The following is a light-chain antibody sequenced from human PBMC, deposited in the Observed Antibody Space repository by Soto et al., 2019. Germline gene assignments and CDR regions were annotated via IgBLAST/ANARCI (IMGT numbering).Light chain of an antibody. J-gene: IGKJ5*01. CDR2: LGS. CDR1: QSLLHRNGYNY. V-gene: IGKV2-28*01. Sequence: DIVVTQSPLSLPVTPGEPASITCRSSQSLLHRNGYNYLDWYLQRPGQSPQLLIYLGSNRASGVPDRFSGSGSGTFFTLTLSRVEAEDIGVYYCMQAVQTVPITFGQGTRLEIK. CDR3: MQAVQTVPIT.